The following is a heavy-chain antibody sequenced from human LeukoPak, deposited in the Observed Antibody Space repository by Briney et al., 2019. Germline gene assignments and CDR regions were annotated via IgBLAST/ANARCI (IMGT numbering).Heavy chain of an antibody. CDR2: IDKKDKGYATAT. J-gene: IGHJ5*02. D-gene: IGHD1-26*01. V-gene: IGHV3-73*01. CDR3: PRDSGTYNWFDP. CDR1: GFTFSGSA. Sequence: GWSLRLSCAASGFTFSGSAIHWVRQSSGKGLEWVGQIDKKDKGYATATAYAASEKGRFTISRDDSINTAYLQMKSMKTEDTALYYCPRDSGTYNWFDPWGQGTLVTASS.